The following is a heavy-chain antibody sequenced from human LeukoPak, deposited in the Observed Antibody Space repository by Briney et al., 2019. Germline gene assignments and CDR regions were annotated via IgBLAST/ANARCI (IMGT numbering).Heavy chain of an antibody. D-gene: IGHD1-14*01. Sequence: SETLSLTCAVYGGSFSGYYWSWIRQPPGKGLEWIGEINHSGSTNYNPSLKSRVTISVDTSKNQFSLKLRPVTAADTAVYSCATTPSGYKRYNWFDPWSQGTLVTVYS. J-gene: IGHJ5*02. CDR3: ATTPSGYKRYNWFDP. CDR1: GGSFSGYY. V-gene: IGHV4-34*01. CDR2: INHSGST.